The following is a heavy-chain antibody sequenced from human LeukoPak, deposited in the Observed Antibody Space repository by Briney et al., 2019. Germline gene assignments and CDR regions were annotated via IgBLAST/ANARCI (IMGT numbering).Heavy chain of an antibody. V-gene: IGHV5-51*01. D-gene: IGHD5-24*01. CDR2: IYPGDSDT. CDR1: GYIFISYW. Sequence: GESLKISCKTSGYIFISYWIGWVRQLPGKGLEWMGIIYPGDSDTRYSPSFQGQVTISADKSTSTAYLQWSSLKASDTAMYYCARRIMATRDYYYYYGVDVWGQGTTVTVSS. J-gene: IGHJ6*02. CDR3: ARRIMATRDYYYYYGVDV.